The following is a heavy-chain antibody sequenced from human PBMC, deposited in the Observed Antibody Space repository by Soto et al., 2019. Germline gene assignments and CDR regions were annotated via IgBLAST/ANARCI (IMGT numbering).Heavy chain of an antibody. CDR1: GGSISSSSYY. J-gene: IGHJ6*02. CDR3: AREGPQWLVLPGQGMDV. Sequence: TSETLSLTCTVSGGSISSSSYYWGWIRQPPGKGLEWIGSIYYSGSTYYNPSLKSRVTISVDTSKNQFSLKLSSVTAADTAVYYCAREGPQWLVLPGQGMDVWGQGTTVTVS. CDR2: IYYSGST. D-gene: IGHD6-19*01. V-gene: IGHV4-39*07.